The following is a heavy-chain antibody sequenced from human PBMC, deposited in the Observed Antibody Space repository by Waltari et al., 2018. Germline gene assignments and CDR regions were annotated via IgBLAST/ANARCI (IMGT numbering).Heavy chain of an antibody. V-gene: IGHV4-38-2*02. D-gene: IGHD3-22*01. J-gene: IGHJ4*02. CDR3: ARDPTGYYSPFDY. Sequence: QVQLQESGPGLVKPSETLSLTCAVSGYSISSGYYWGWIRQPPGKGLEWIGSIYHSGRTYYNPSLKSRVTRSVDTSKNQFSLKLSSVTAADTAVYYCARDPTGYYSPFDYWGQGTLVTVSS. CDR1: GYSISSGYY. CDR2: IYHSGRT.